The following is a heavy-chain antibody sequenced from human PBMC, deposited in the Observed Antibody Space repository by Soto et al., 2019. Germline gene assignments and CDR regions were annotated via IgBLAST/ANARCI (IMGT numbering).Heavy chain of an antibody. Sequence: QVQLVQSGAEVKKPGSSVKVSCKASGGTFSSYAISWVRQAPGQGLEWMGGIIPIFGTANYAQKFQGRVTITADKSTSTAYMELSSLRSEDTAVYYCASEGELMVTSYRYYYYGMDVWGQGTTVTVSS. CDR1: GGTFSSYA. CDR2: IIPIFGTA. D-gene: IGHD3-16*01. V-gene: IGHV1-69*06. CDR3: ASEGELMVTSYRYYYYGMDV. J-gene: IGHJ6*02.